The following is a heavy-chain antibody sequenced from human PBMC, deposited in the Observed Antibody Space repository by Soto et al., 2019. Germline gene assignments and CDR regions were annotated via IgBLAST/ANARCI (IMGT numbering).Heavy chain of an antibody. V-gene: IGHV3-30*18. CDR2: ISYDGSNK. CDR1: GFTFSSYG. Sequence: QVQLVESGGGVVQPGRSLRLSCAASGFTFSSYGMHWVGQAPGKGLEWVAVISYDGSNKYYADSVKGRFTISRDNSKNTLYLQMNSLRAEDTAVYYCAKVGGQKYQLLLSELDYWGQGTLVTVSS. D-gene: IGHD2-2*01. J-gene: IGHJ4*02. CDR3: AKVGGQKYQLLLSELDY.